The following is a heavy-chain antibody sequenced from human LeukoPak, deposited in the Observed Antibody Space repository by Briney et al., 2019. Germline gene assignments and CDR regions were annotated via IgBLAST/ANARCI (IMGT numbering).Heavy chain of an antibody. CDR3: AREAPNRSTNYYYYYYMDV. CDR2: IYYSGST. J-gene: IGHJ6*03. CDR1: GGSIRSSSYN. Sequence: SETLSLTCTVSGGSIRSSSYNWGWIRQPPGKGLEWIGSIYYSGSTYYNPSLKSRVTISVDTSKNQFSLKLSSVTAADTAVYYCAREAPNRSTNYYYYYYMDVWGKGTTVTVSS. V-gene: IGHV4-39*07. D-gene: IGHD1-14*01.